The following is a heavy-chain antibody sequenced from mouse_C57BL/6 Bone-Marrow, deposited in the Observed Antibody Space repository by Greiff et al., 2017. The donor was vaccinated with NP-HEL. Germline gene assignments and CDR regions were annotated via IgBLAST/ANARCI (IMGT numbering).Heavy chain of an antibody. V-gene: IGHV1-82*01. Sequence: VQGVESGPELVKPGASVKISCKASGYAFSSSWMNWVKQRPGKGLEWIGRIYPGDGDTNYNGKFKGKATLTADKSSSTAYMQLSSLTSEDSAVYFRARRRGYGYDFDYWGQGTTLTVSS. J-gene: IGHJ2*01. CDR2: IYPGDGDT. CDR3: ARRRGYGYDFDY. D-gene: IGHD2-2*01. CDR1: GYAFSSSW.